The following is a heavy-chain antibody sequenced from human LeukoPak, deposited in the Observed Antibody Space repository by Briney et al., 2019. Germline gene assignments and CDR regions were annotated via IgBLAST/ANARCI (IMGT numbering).Heavy chain of an antibody. CDR1: GYSFTSYW. D-gene: IGHD6-19*01. J-gene: IGHJ5*02. Sequence: GESLKISCKGSGYSFTSYWIGWVRQMPGKGLERMGIIYPGDSDTRYSPSFQGQVTMSVDKSTSTAYLQWSTLKASDTAIYYCARLNTGSRSGWVERKDWFDPWGQGTLVTVSS. CDR3: ARLNTGSRSGWVERKDWFDP. V-gene: IGHV5-51*01. CDR2: IYPGDSDT.